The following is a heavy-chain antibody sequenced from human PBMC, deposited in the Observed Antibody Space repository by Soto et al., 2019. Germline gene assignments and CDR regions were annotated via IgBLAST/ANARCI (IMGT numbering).Heavy chain of an antibody. V-gene: IGHV1-69*12. CDR3: ARGGATVLTSFDY. CDR1: GDTFSNYA. D-gene: IGHD4-17*01. J-gene: IGHJ4*02. CDR2: IIPIIGTA. Sequence: QVQLVQSGAEVKKPGSSVKVSCKASGDTFSNYAITWVRQAPGQGLEWMGGIIPIIGTAHFAQKFQGRVTISADESTSTVYMELSSLRSEDTAVYYCARGGATVLTSFDYWGQGTLVTVSS.